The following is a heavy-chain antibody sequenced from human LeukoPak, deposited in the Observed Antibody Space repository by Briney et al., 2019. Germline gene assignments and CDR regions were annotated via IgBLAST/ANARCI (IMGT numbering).Heavy chain of an antibody. J-gene: IGHJ6*02. D-gene: IGHD5-18*01. CDR2: ISSSGTT. V-gene: IGHV4-39*07. CDR3: ARGRYSYGTPGYYYGMDV. CDR1: GGSISSSNYY. Sequence: PSETLSLTCTVSGGSISSSNYYWGWIRQAPDKGLHWIGSISSSGTTYYNPSLKSRLTISVDTSKNQFSLKLSSVTAADTAVYYCARGRYSYGTPGYYYGMDVWGQGTTVTVSS.